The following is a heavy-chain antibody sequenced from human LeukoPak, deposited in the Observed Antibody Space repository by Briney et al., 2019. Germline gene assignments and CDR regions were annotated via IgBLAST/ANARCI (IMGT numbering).Heavy chain of an antibody. D-gene: IGHD3-22*01. Sequence: GGSVRLSCAASGFTFSSYSMNWVRQARGKGLEWVSSISSSSSYIYYADSVKGRFTISRDNAKNSLYLQMNSLRAEDTAVYDCARDDYYDSSGGYYIDYWGQGTLVTVSS. CDR2: ISSSSSYI. CDR1: GFTFSSYS. CDR3: ARDDYYDSSGGYYIDY. J-gene: IGHJ4*02. V-gene: IGHV3-21*01.